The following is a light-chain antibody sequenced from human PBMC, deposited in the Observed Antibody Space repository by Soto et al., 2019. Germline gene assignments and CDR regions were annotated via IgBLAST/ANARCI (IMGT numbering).Light chain of an antibody. CDR2: EVS. CDR3: TQAIQFPLFT. CDR1: QNLLHSDGKTY. V-gene: IGKV2D-29*01. Sequence: DIVLTQTPLSLSVTPGQPSSIYCKSSQNLLHSDGKTYLYWYLQKPGQPPHLLMYEVSNRFYGVPHRVSGSGSGRDMTRKISRVEAEDVGVYYCTQAIQFPLFTFGPGTKVDIK. J-gene: IGKJ3*01.